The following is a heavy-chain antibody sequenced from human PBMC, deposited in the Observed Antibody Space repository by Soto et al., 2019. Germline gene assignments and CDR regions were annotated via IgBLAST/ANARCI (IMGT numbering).Heavy chain of an antibody. CDR1: GFTFSSYE. J-gene: IGHJ6*02. CDR2: ISRSGSTI. V-gene: IGHV3-48*03. Sequence: PGGSLRLSCAASGFTFSSYEMNWVRQAPGKGLEWVSYISRSGSTIYYSDSVRGRFIISRDNSKNRLYLQMNSLRAEDTAVYYCASDLVGASDSYGLDVWGQGTPVTVSS. D-gene: IGHD1-26*01. CDR3: ASDLVGASDSYGLDV.